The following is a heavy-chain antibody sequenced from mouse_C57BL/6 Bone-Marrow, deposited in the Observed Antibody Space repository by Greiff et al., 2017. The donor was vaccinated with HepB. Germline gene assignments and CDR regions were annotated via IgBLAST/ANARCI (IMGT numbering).Heavy chain of an antibody. V-gene: IGHV1-81*01. D-gene: IGHD2-4*01. J-gene: IGHJ3*01. CDR1: GYTFTSYG. Sequence: QVQLQQSGAELARPGASVKLSCKASGYTFTSYGISWVKQRTGQGLEWIGEIYPRSGNTYYNEKFKGKATLTADKSSSTAYMELRSLTSEDSAVYFCARDGLRRGVFAYWGQGTLVTVSA. CDR3: ARDGLRRGVFAY. CDR2: IYPRSGNT.